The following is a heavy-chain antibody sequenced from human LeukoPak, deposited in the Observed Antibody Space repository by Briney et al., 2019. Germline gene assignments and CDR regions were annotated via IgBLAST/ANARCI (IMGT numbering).Heavy chain of an antibody. Sequence: GGSLRLSCAASGFTFNSYSMNWVRQAPEKGLEWVSSISGSNSYIYYADSVKGRFTISRDNSRNTLYLQMTSLRPEDTALYYCAKEWYVGSPPDYWGQGTQVTVSS. D-gene: IGHD3-10*01. CDR3: AKEWYVGSPPDY. CDR2: ISGSNSYI. CDR1: GFTFNSYS. J-gene: IGHJ4*02. V-gene: IGHV3-21*01.